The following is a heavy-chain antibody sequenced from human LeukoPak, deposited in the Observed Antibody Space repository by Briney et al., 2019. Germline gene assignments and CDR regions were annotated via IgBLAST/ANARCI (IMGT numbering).Heavy chain of an antibody. Sequence: GGSLRLSCAASGFTFSSYSMNWVRQAPGKGLEWVSSISSSSSYIYYADSVKGRFTISRDNAKNSLYLQMNSLRAEDTALYYCAKSNTPYGSGKVYGMDVWGQGTTVTVSS. V-gene: IGHV3-21*04. J-gene: IGHJ6*02. CDR3: AKSNTPYGSGKVYGMDV. D-gene: IGHD3-10*01. CDR2: ISSSSSYI. CDR1: GFTFSSYS.